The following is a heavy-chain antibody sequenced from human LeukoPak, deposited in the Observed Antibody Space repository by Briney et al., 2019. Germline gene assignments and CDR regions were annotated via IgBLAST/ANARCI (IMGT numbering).Heavy chain of an antibody. Sequence: ASVKVSCKASGYTFTSYGISWVRQAPGQGLEWMGWISAYNGNTNHAQKLQGRVTMTTDTSTSTAYMELRSLRSDDTAVYYCARDSEPRYYDFWSGYLNWFDPWGQGTLVTVSS. CDR2: ISAYNGNT. CDR3: ARDSEPRYYDFWSGYLNWFDP. V-gene: IGHV1-18*01. J-gene: IGHJ5*02. D-gene: IGHD3-3*01. CDR1: GYTFTSYG.